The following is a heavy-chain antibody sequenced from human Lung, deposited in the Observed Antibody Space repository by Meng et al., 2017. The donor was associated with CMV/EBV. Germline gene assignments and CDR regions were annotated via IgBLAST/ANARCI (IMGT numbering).Heavy chain of an antibody. J-gene: IGHJ6*01. CDR1: GFTFSSYG. CDR3: AKDHIVVVPAATYYYGMDV. Sequence: GESXKISCAASGFTFSSYGMHWVRQAPGKGLEWVAFIRYDGSNKYYADSVKGRFTISRDNSKNTLYLQMNSLRAEDTAVYYCAKDHIVVVPAATYYYGMDVWXPGNXV. D-gene: IGHD2-2*01. V-gene: IGHV3-30*02. CDR2: IRYDGSNK.